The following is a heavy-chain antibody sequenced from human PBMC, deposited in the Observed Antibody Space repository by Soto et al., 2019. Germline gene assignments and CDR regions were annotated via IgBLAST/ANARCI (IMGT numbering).Heavy chain of an antibody. D-gene: IGHD2-2*02. CDR2: IYYSGST. CDR1: GGSISRSTYY. J-gene: IGHJ5*02. CDR3: ARQVPAAIRLGWFDP. Sequence: KSSETLSLTCTVSGGSISRSTYYWGWIRQPPGKGLEWIGSIYYSGSTYYRPSLKSRVTISVGTSKNQFSLKLSSATAADTAVYYCARQVPAAIRLGWFDPWGQGTLVTVSS. V-gene: IGHV4-39*01.